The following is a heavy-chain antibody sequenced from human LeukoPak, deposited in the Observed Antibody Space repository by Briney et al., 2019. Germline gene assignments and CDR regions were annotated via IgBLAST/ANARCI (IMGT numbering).Heavy chain of an antibody. CDR2: ITAYNGNT. CDR1: GYTFTSYG. Sequence: GASVKVSCKASGYTFTSYGISWVRQAPGQGLEWIGLITAYNGNTNYAQKLQGRVTMTTDTSTSTAYMELRSLRSDDTAVYYCARAPSHYGSGSYYPDFPYYFDYWGQGTLVTVSS. V-gene: IGHV1-18*04. J-gene: IGHJ4*02. CDR3: ARAPSHYGSGSYYPDFPYYFDY. D-gene: IGHD3-10*01.